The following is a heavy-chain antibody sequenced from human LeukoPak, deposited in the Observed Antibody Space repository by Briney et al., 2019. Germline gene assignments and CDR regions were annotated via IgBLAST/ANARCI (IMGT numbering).Heavy chain of an antibody. V-gene: IGHV4-4*07. CDR1: GVSISSYY. CDR2: VYTSGST. Sequence: PSETLSLTCTLSGVSISSYYWSWIRQSAGKGLEWIGRVYTSGSTKYNPSLKGRVTMSAATSKNQFSMKMTSVTAADTAVYYCARDFGSGSWSATNASDIWGQGTMVSVSS. J-gene: IGHJ3*02. D-gene: IGHD2-15*01. CDR3: ARDFGSGSWSATNASDI.